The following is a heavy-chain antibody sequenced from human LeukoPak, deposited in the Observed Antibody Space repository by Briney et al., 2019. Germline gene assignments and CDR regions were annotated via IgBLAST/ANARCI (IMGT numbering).Heavy chain of an antibody. J-gene: IGHJ5*02. CDR2: INPNSGGT. CDR3: ARDWVGATFFDP. V-gene: IGHV1-2*02. CDR1: GYSFTGYY. Sequence: ASVKVSCKASGYSFTGYYVHWVRQAPGQGLEWMGWINPNSGGTNYAQKFQGRVTMTRDTSISTAYMELSRLRSDDTAVYYCARDWVGATFFDPWGQGTQVAVSS. D-gene: IGHD1-26*01.